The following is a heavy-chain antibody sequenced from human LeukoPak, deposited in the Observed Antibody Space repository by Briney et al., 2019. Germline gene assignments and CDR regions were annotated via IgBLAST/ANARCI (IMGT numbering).Heavy chain of an antibody. V-gene: IGHV3-48*03. J-gene: IGHJ4*02. CDR1: GFTFSSYE. D-gene: IGHD3-22*01. CDR2: ISSSGSTI. CDR3: ARDNYDSSGYYFD. Sequence: PGGSLRLSCAASGFTFSSYEMNWVRQAPGKGLEWVSYISSSGSTIYYADSVKGRFTISRDNAKNSLYLQMNSLRAEDTAVYYCARDNYDSSGYYFDWGQGTLATVSS.